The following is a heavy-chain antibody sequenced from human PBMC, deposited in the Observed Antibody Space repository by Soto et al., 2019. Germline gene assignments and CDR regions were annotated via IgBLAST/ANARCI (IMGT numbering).Heavy chain of an antibody. D-gene: IGHD3-10*01. CDR2: VSIGGST. Sequence: DVQLLESGGGLVQPEGSLRLSCAASGFTFSSYAMGWVRQGPGKGLEWVAVVSIGGSTHYADSVRGRFTISRDNSKDTPSPAMKSLTAGEPAVYFCAKRRGAGWAFGFWGQGALVTVSS. J-gene: IGHJ4*02. V-gene: IGHV3-23*01. CDR3: AKRRGAGWAFGF. CDR1: GFTFSSYA.